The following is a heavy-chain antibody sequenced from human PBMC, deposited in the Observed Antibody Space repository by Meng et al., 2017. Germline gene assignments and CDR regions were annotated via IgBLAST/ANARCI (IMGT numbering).Heavy chain of an antibody. J-gene: IGHJ4*02. CDR2: INTNTGNP. Sequence: QTGSEWKKPGAQVTVSCTASGYTLTRYAMNWLRQAPGQRLEWMGWINTNTGNPTYAQGFTGRFVFSLDTSVSTAYLQISSLKAEDTAVYYCARGGAASSFDYWGQGTLVTVSS. D-gene: IGHD1-26*01. V-gene: IGHV7-4-1*02. CDR3: ARGGAASSFDY. CDR1: GYTLTRYA.